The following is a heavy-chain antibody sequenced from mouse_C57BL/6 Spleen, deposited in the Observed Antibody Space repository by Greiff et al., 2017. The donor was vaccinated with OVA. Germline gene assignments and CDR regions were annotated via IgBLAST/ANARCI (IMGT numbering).Heavy chain of an antibody. Sequence: QVQLQQPGAELVKPGASVKMSCKASGYTFTSYWITWVKQRPGQGLEWIGDIYPGSGSTNYNEKFKSKATLTVDTSSSTAYMQLSSLTSEDSAVYYCARTYYYYGSSYDAMDYWGQGTSVTVSS. J-gene: IGHJ4*01. CDR3: ARTYYYYGSSYDAMDY. CDR2: IYPGSGST. D-gene: IGHD1-1*01. V-gene: IGHV1-55*01. CDR1: GYTFTSYW.